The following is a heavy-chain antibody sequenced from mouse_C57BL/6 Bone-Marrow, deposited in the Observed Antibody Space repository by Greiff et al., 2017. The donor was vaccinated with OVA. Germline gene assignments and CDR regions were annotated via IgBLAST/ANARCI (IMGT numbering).Heavy chain of an antibody. CDR3: VITTVVPDY. V-gene: IGHV1-81*01. CDR1: GYTFTSYG. D-gene: IGHD1-1*01. Sequence: VKLQQSGAELARPGASVKLSCKASGYTFTSYGISWVKQRTGQGLEWIGEIYPRSGNTYYNEKFKGKATLPADKSSSTAYMELRSLTSEDSAVYFCVITTVVPDYWGQGTTLTVSS. CDR2: IYPRSGNT. J-gene: IGHJ2*01.